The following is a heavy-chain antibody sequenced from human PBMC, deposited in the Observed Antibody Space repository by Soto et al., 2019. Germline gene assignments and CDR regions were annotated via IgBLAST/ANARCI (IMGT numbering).Heavy chain of an antibody. D-gene: IGHD6-6*01. CDR3: ASSSLDYYYYYGMDV. J-gene: IGHJ6*02. Sequence: ASLKVSCKASGYTFTSYDINWVRQATGQGLEWMGWMNPNSGNTGYAQKFQGRVTMTRNTSISTAYMELSSLRSEDTAVYYCASSSLDYYYYYGMDVWGQGXTVTVSS. CDR2: MNPNSGNT. CDR1: GYTFTSYD. V-gene: IGHV1-8*01.